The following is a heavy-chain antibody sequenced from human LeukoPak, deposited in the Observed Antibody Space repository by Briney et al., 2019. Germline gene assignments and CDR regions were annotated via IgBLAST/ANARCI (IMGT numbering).Heavy chain of an antibody. J-gene: IGHJ6*04. CDR1: GFTFSSYS. D-gene: IGHD1-1*01. V-gene: IGHV3-30*18. CDR2: IAYDGNNT. Sequence: GGSLRLSCAASGFTFSSYSMNWVRQAPGKGLEWVAVIAYDGNNTYYGDSVRGRFTISRDNSKKMVYLEMNSLRVEDTAVYYCAKTGMLRRVGYLDVWGKGTAVIVSS. CDR3: AKTGMLRRVGYLDV.